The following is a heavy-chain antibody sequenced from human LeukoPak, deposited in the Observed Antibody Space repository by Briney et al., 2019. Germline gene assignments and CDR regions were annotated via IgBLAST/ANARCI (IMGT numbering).Heavy chain of an antibody. D-gene: IGHD3-3*01. CDR3: ARAGPQYYDFWSGYYSFDY. V-gene: IGHV4-59*01. CDR2: IYYSGST. CDR1: GGSISSYY. J-gene: IGHJ4*02. Sequence: SETLSLTCTVSGGSISSYYWSWIRQPPGKGLEWIGYIYYSGSTNYNPSLKSRVTISVDTSKNQFSLKLSSVTAADTAVYCCARAGPQYYDFWSGYYSFDYWGQGTLVTVSS.